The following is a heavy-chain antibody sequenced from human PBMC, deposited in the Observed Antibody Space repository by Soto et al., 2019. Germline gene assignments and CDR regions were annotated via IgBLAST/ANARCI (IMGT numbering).Heavy chain of an antibody. Sequence: GGSLRLSCAASGFTLSSYAMSWVRQAPGKGLEWVSAISGSGGSTYYADSVKGRFTISRDNSKNTLYLQMNSLRAEDTAVYYCASHHDYGGNSALDYWGQGTLVTVSS. CDR2: ISGSGGST. V-gene: IGHV3-23*01. CDR3: ASHHDYGGNSALDY. D-gene: IGHD4-17*01. CDR1: GFTLSSYA. J-gene: IGHJ4*02.